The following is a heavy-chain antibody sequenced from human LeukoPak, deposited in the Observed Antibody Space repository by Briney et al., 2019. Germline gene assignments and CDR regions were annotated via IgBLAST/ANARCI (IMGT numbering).Heavy chain of an antibody. D-gene: IGHD6-13*01. CDR1: GFPFNSYC. V-gene: IGHV3-7*01. J-gene: IGHJ4*02. CDR3: ATLIAERTVYDY. Sequence: GGSLRLSRAASGFPFNSYCMSSVRQAPGKGLGWVASIKQDGSEKYYVDSVKGRFTISRDNAKNSLYLQMNSLRAEDTAVYYSATLIAERTVYDYWGQGTLVTVSS. CDR2: IKQDGSEK.